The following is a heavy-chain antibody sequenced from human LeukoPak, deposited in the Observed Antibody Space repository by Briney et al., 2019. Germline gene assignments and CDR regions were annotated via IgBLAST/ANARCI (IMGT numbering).Heavy chain of an antibody. J-gene: IGHJ4*02. D-gene: IGHD6-25*01. CDR1: GGTFSSYA. V-gene: IGHV1-69*01. CDR3: ARNKYSSGPLRY. CDR2: IIPIFGTA. Sequence: GASVKVSCKASGGTFSSYAISWVRQAPGQGLEWMGGIIPIFGTANYAQKFQGRVTITADESTSTAYMELSSLRSEDTAVYYCARNKYSSGPLRYWGQGNLVTVSS.